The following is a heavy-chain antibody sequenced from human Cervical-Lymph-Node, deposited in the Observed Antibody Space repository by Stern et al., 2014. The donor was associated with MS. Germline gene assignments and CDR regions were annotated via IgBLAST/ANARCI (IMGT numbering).Heavy chain of an antibody. CDR2: IYYSGNT. V-gene: IGHV4-31*03. D-gene: IGHD3-22*01. CDR1: GGSISSGSHY. CDR3: ARVMGHLDTIGYDS. J-gene: IGHJ4*02. Sequence: VQLLESGPGLLKPSQTLSLTCIVTGGSISSGSHYWSWIRQHPGKGLEWIGYIYYSGNTYYSPSLKSRLTISLDTSKNQFSLKLISVTAADTAVYYCARVMGHLDTIGYDSWGQGTLVTVSS.